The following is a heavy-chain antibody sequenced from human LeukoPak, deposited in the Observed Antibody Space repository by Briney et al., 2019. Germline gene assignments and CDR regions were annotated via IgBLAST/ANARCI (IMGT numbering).Heavy chain of an antibody. Sequence: ASVKVSCKASGYTFTSYDINWVRQATGQGLEWMGWINPNSGGTNYAQKFQGWVTMTRDTSISTAYMELSRLRSDDTAVYYCARGYDSSGYGFDYWGQGTLVTVSS. CDR1: GYTFTSYD. D-gene: IGHD3-22*01. V-gene: IGHV1-2*04. CDR3: ARGYDSSGYGFDY. CDR2: INPNSGGT. J-gene: IGHJ4*02.